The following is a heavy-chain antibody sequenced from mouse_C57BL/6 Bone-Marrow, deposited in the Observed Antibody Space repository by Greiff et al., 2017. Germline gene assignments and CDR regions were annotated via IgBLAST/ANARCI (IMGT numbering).Heavy chain of an antibody. V-gene: IGHV2-5*01. Sequence: VQLQESGPGLVQPSQSLSITCTVSGFSLTSYGVHWVRQSPGKGLEWLGVIWRGGSTDYNAAFMSRLSITKDNSKSQVFFKMNSLQADDTAIYYCAKKISCCDPYAMDYWGQGTSVTVSS. CDR2: IWRGGST. CDR1: GFSLTSYG. CDR3: AKKISCCDPYAMDY. J-gene: IGHJ4*01.